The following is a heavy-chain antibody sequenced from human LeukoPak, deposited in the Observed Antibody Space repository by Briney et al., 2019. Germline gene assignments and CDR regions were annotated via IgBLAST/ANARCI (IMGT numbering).Heavy chain of an antibody. CDR1: GFTFSNCA. D-gene: IGHD2-15*01. Sequence: GSLRLSCAASGFTFSNCAMNWVRQAPGKGLEWVSSITGSGGDAYYADSVKGRFTISRDNSKNTLDLQMNSLRAEDTAVYYCAKGLKGCSGSSCYYFFDFWGQGALITVSS. V-gene: IGHV3-23*01. J-gene: IGHJ4*02. CDR2: ITGSGGDA. CDR3: AKGLKGCSGSSCYYFFDF.